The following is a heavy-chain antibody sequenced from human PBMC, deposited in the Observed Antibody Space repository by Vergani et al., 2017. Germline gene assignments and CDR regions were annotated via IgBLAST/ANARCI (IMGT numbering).Heavy chain of an antibody. CDR2: IHTSWRT. Sequence: QVQLQESGPGLVKPSQTLALTCTVSGGSINSHNYYWSWIRQPAGKGLEWIGRIHTSWRTNYNPSLKRRVTMSEDTSKNQFSLNLTPVTAADTAVYFCARGSCLGGSCYKPLFDYWGQGILVTVSS. D-gene: IGHD2-15*01. V-gene: IGHV4-61*02. CDR3: ARGSCLGGSCYKPLFDY. J-gene: IGHJ4*02. CDR1: GGSINSHNYY.